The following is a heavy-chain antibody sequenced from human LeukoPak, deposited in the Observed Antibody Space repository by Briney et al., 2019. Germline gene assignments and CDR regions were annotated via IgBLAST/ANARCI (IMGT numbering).Heavy chain of an antibody. D-gene: IGHD6-19*01. CDR2: INAGNGNT. V-gene: IGHV1-3*03. CDR1: GYTFTSYA. J-gene: IGHJ4*02. Sequence: ASVKVSCKASGYTFTSYAMHWVRQAPGQRLEWMGWINAGNGNTKYSQEFQGRVTITRDTSASTAYMELSSLRSEDMAVYYCARGGEQWLISYFDYWGQGTLVTVSS. CDR3: ARGGEQWLISYFDY.